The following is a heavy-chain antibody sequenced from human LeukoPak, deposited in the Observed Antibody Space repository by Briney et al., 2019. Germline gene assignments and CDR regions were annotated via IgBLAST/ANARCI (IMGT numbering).Heavy chain of an antibody. CDR1: GFTFSSYG. CDR2: ISSSSSYI. V-gene: IGHV3-21*01. J-gene: IGHJ4*02. Sequence: PGGSLRLSCAASGFTFSSYGMNWVRQAPGKGLEWVSSISSSSSYIYYADSVKGRFTISRDNAKNSLYLQMNSLRAEDTAVYYCARDAKTWSYRRPYYFDYWGQGTLVTVSS. D-gene: IGHD3-16*02. CDR3: ARDAKTWSYRRPYYFDY.